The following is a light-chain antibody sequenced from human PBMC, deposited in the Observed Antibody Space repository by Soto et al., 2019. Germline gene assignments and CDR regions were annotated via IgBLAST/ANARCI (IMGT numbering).Light chain of an antibody. CDR1: SSDVGGYNY. J-gene: IGLJ2*01. Sequence: QSALTQPASVSGSPGQSITISCTGTSSDVGGYNYVSWYQQHPGKAPKLLIYVVSSRPSGVSNRFSGSKSGNTASLTISGLQAEEEADYYCSSYTSSNTLLFGGGTKLTVL. CDR2: VVS. CDR3: SSYTSSNTLL. V-gene: IGLV2-14*01.